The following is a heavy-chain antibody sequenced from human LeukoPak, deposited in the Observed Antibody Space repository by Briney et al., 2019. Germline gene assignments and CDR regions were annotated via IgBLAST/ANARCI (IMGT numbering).Heavy chain of an antibody. CDR1: GGSTSSYY. J-gene: IGHJ5*02. Sequence: SETLSLTCTVSGGSTSSYYWSWIRQPPGKGLEWIGYIHYSGSTNYNPSLKSRVTISVDTSKNQFSLRLRFVTAADTAVYYCARDSGTTGEVKFDPWGQGTLVTVSS. D-gene: IGHD3-10*01. CDR2: IHYSGST. V-gene: IGHV4-59*12. CDR3: ARDSGTTGEVKFDP.